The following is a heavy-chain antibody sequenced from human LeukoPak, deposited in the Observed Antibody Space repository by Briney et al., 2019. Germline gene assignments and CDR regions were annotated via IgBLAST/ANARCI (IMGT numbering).Heavy chain of an antibody. V-gene: IGHV4-39*07. D-gene: IGHD3-3*01. CDR3: ARDVGYFDY. J-gene: IGHJ4*02. CDR2: IHYSGNT. Sequence: SETLSLTCTVSGGSIPGSSFYWGWIRQPPGKGLEWIGSIHYSGNTDCNPSLKSRLTISVDTSKNQISLKLSSVTAADTAVYYCARDVGYFDYWGQGTLVTVAA. CDR1: GGSIPGSSFY.